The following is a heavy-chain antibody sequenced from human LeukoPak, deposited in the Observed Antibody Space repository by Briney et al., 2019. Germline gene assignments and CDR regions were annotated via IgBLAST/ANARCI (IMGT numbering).Heavy chain of an antibody. D-gene: IGHD2-2*02. CDR1: GGSFSGYY. J-gene: IGHJ5*02. CDR3: ARVPNLPLVVPAAILRRGWFDP. CDR2: INHRGST. V-gene: IGHV4-34*01. Sequence: SETLSLTCAVYGGSFSGYYWSWIRQPPGKGLEWIGEINHRGSTNYNPSLKSRVTISVDTSKNQFSLKLSSVTAADTAVYYCARVPNLPLVVPAAILRRGWFDPWGQGTLVTVSS.